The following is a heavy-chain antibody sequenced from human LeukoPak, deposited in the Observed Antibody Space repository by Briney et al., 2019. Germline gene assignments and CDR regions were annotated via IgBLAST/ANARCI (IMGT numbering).Heavy chain of an antibody. CDR2: IYYSGST. CDR3: ARENYYDSSGPNWFDP. V-gene: IGHV4-59*11. D-gene: IGHD3-22*01. J-gene: IGHJ5*02. CDR1: GGSISSHY. Sequence: PSETLSLTCTVPGGSISSHYWSWIRQPPGKGLEWIGYIYYSGSTNYNPSLKSRVTVSVDTSKNQFSLKLTSVTAADTAVYYCARENYYDSSGPNWFDPWGQGTLVTVSS.